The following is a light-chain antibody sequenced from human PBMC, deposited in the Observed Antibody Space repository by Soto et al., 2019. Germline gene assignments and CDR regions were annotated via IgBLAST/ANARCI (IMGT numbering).Light chain of an antibody. CDR2: EVT. CDR1: SSDVGTYNY. CDR3: SSYAGSNIFV. Sequence: QSALAQPPSASFSPGQSVTISCTGASSDVGTYNYVSWYQQHPGKAPKLMIYEVTKRPSGVPDRFSGSKSGNTASLTVSGLQADGEAEYYCSSYAGSNIFVFGSGTKVTVL. V-gene: IGLV2-8*01. J-gene: IGLJ1*01.